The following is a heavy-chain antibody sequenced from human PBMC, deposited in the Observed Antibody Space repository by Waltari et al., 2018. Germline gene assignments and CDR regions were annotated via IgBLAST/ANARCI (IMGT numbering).Heavy chain of an antibody. V-gene: IGHV4-61*02. CDR1: DDSIRAGNYY. Sequence: QVQLQESGPGLVEPSQTLSLPCSVSDDSIRAGNYYWGWNRQSAGKGLEWLGRFHRRGNTEYSPSLNSRVTISSDTSNNRFSLKLTSVTATDTAVYYCAKSASCDVDPSCDVVANWGQGTLVTVSA. CDR2: FHRRGNT. J-gene: IGHJ4*02. CDR3: AKSASCDVDPSCDVVAN. D-gene: IGHD2-2*01.